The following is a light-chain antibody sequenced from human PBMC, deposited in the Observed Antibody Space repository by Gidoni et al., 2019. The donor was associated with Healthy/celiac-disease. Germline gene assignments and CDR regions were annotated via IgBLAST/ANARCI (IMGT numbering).Light chain of an antibody. Sequence: DIVLTQSPGTLSLSPGETATLSCRASQTISNSALAWYHQKPGQAPRLLIYGASSRATGIPDRFRGSGSGTDFTLTISRLEPEDFAVYYCQQFDSVPRTFGQGTKLEIK. CDR1: QTISNSA. CDR2: GAS. J-gene: IGKJ2*01. CDR3: QQFDSVPRT. V-gene: IGKV3-20*01.